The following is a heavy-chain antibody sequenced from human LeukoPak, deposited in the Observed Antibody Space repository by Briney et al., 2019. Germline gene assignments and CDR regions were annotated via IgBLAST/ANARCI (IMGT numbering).Heavy chain of an antibody. V-gene: IGHV4-31*03. Sequence: PSQTLSLTCTVSGGSISSGGYYWSWIRQHPGKGLEWIGYIYYSGSTYYNPSLKSRVTISVDTSKNQFSLKLSSVTAADTAVYYCARDAGSGYDSPYFDYWGQGTLVIVSS. CDR3: ARDAGSGYDSPYFDY. J-gene: IGHJ4*02. CDR1: GGSISSGGYY. D-gene: IGHD5-12*01. CDR2: IYYSGST.